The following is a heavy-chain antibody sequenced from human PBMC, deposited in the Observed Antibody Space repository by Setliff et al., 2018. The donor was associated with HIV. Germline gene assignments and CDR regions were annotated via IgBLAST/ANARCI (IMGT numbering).Heavy chain of an antibody. J-gene: IGHJ6*02. CDR3: ARGVRGVVNGMDV. D-gene: IGHD3-10*01. Sequence: LRLSCAASGFTFSSYEMNWVRQAPGKGLEWISFIGGHGSIIHYADSVKGRFTISRDNAKNTLYLQMNSLRAEDTAVYYCARGVRGVVNGMDVWGQGTTVTVSS. CDR2: IGGHGSII. CDR1: GFTFSSYE. V-gene: IGHV3-48*03.